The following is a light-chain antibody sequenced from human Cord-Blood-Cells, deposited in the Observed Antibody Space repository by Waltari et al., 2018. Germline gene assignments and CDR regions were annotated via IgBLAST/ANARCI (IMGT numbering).Light chain of an antibody. Sequence: QSALTQPASVSGSPGQSIPISCTGTRSDVGSYNLVSWYQQHPGKAPKLMIYEVSKRPSGVSNRFSGSKSGNTASLTISGLQAEDEADYYCCSYAGSVVFGGGTKLTVL. CDR1: RSDVGSYNL. V-gene: IGLV2-23*02. J-gene: IGLJ2*01. CDR3: CSYAGSVV. CDR2: EVS.